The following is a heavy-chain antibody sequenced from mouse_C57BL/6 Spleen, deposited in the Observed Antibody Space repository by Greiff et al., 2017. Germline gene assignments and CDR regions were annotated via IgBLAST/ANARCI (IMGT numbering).Heavy chain of an antibody. J-gene: IGHJ4*01. CDR3: ARLPDRSGDAMEY. Sequence: QVQLQQPGAELVMPGASVKLSCKASGYTFTSYWMHWVKQRPGQGLEWIGEIDPSDSYTNYNQKFKGKSTLTVDKSSSTAYMQLSSLTSEDSAVYYCARLPDRSGDAMEYWGQGTSVTVSS. CDR2: IDPSDSYT. V-gene: IGHV1-69*01. D-gene: IGHD3-2*02. CDR1: GYTFTSYW.